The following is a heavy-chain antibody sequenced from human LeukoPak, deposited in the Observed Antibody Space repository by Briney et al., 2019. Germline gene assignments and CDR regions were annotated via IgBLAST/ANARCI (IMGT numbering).Heavy chain of an antibody. J-gene: IGHJ4*02. V-gene: IGHV1-18*01. CDR2: ISGYNSKT. CDR1: GYTFTSYD. Sequence: ASVKVSCKASGYTFTSYDINWVRQATGQGLEWMGWISGYNSKTHYPRKFQGRVTMTTDTSTTTAYMELRTLRSDDTAVYYCARVLIVEDSESHYFDYWGQGTLVTVTS. CDR3: ARVLIVEDSESHYFDY. D-gene: IGHD1-26*01.